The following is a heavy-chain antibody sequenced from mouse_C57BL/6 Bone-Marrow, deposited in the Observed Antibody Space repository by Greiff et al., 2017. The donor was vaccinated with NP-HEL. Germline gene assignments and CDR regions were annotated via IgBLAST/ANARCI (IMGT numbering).Heavy chain of an antibody. J-gene: IGHJ1*01. CDR2: IYPSDSET. Sequence: QVQLQQSGAELVRPGSSVKLSCKASGYTFTSYWMDWVKQRPGQGLEWIGNIYPSDSETHYNQKFKDKATLTVDKSSSPAYMQLSSLTSEDSAVYYCARGGYYGSSPYWYFDVWGSGTTVTVSS. V-gene: IGHV1-61*01. D-gene: IGHD1-1*01. CDR1: GYTFTSYW. CDR3: ARGGYYGSSPYWYFDV.